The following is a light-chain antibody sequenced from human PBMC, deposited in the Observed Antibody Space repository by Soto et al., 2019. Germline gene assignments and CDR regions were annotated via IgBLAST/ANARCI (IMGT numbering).Light chain of an antibody. V-gene: IGLV2-14*03. CDR3: SSYRSGNTPYV. Sequence: LTQPASVSGSPGQSITISCTGTGSDVGGYNFVSWYQQHPGKVPELIIFDVSKRPSGAFNRFSGSKSGNTASLTISGLQAEDEADYYCSSYRSGNTPYVFGTGTKVTVL. CDR1: GSDVGGYNF. CDR2: DVS. J-gene: IGLJ1*01.